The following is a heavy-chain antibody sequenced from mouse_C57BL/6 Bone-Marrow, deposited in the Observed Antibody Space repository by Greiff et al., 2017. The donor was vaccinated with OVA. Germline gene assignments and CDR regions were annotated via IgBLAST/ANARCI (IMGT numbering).Heavy chain of an antibody. Sequence: VKLQESGAELVKPGASVKLSCKASGYTFTSYWMHWVKQRPGQGLEWIGMIHPNSGSTNYNEKFKSKATLTVDKSSSTAYMQLSSLTSEDSAVYYCARHYGSSYGYAMDYWGQGTSVTVSS. CDR2: IHPNSGST. CDR1: GYTFTSYW. CDR3: ARHYGSSYGYAMDY. V-gene: IGHV1-64*01. J-gene: IGHJ4*01. D-gene: IGHD1-1*01.